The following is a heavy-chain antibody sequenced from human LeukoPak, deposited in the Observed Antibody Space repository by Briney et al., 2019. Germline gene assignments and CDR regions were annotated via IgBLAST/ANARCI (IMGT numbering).Heavy chain of an antibody. CDR3: ARDLSSGWYRFMFSDY. D-gene: IGHD6-19*01. J-gene: IGHJ4*02. Sequence: GGSLRLSCAASGFTFSSYWMSWVRQAPGKGLEWVANIKQDGSEKYYVDSVKGRFTISRDNAKNSLYLQMNSLRAEDTAVYYCARDLSSGWYRFMFSDYWGQGTLVTVSS. CDR1: GFTFSSYW. CDR2: IKQDGSEK. V-gene: IGHV3-7*01.